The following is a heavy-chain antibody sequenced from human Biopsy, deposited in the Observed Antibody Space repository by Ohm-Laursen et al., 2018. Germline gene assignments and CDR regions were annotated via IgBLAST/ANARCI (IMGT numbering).Heavy chain of an antibody. Sequence: SETLSLTCTVSGGSISGSSWSWIRQAPVRGLEWVGYISYSGSTSNNPSLKSRITISVDTSKNQISLKVTSVTAADTAVYYCAKHGSGWTGDDALHIWGQGTMVTVSS. CDR3: AKHGSGWTGDDALHI. CDR2: ISYSGST. J-gene: IGHJ3*02. D-gene: IGHD6-19*01. CDR1: GGSISGSS. V-gene: IGHV4-59*08.